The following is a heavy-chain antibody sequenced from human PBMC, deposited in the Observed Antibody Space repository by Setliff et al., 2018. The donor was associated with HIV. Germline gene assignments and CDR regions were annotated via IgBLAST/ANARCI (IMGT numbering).Heavy chain of an antibody. J-gene: IGHJ5*02. CDR2: INHSGST. CDR1: GESLSDYS. V-gene: IGHV4-34*09. CDR3: ARSVTFLVDWFDP. D-gene: IGHD4-17*01. Sequence: SETLSLTCGVYGESLSDYSWNWIRQPPGKGLEWIGEINHSGSTDYNPSLKSRVTVSVDTSKNQFSLKLTSVTAADTAVYYCARSVTFLVDWFDPWGRGTLVTVSS.